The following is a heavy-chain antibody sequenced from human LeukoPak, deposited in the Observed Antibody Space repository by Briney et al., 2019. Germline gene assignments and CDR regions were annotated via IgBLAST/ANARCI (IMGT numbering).Heavy chain of an antibody. CDR2: IIPIFGTA. J-gene: IGHJ4*02. Sequence: SVKVSCKASGGTFSSYAISWVRQAPRQGLEWMGGIIPIFGTANYAQKFQGRVTITTDASTSTAYMEVTGLRSEATAVYYCASSGSRDYWGQGTLVTVSS. CDR1: GGTFSSYA. V-gene: IGHV1-69*05. CDR3: ASSGSRDY.